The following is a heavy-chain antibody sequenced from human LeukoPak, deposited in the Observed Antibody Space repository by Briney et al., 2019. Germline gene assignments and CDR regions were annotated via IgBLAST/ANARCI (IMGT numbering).Heavy chain of an antibody. CDR2: INPGGGST. D-gene: IGHD2-15*01. CDR1: GYTFTNYY. Sequence: GASVKVSCKASGYTFTNYYMHWVRQAPGQGLEWMGIINPGGGSTTYAQNFQGRVTMTRDTPTNTVQMELSSLRSEDTAVYYCAIFAGVAPVDYWGQGTLVTVSS. CDR3: AIFAGVAPVDY. J-gene: IGHJ4*02. V-gene: IGHV1-46*01.